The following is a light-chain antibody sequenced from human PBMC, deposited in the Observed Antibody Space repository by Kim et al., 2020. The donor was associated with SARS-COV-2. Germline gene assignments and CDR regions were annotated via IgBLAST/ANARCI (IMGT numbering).Light chain of an antibody. Sequence: LERHSNTITCRTSQNINKDFNWYQHNRGKAPKLLIYAAASLQSGVPSRFSGSGSETDFSLTMRSLQPEDLAIYYCQQSYISLYTCGQGTKLE. CDR1: QNINKD. V-gene: IGKV1-39*01. CDR2: AAA. CDR3: QQSYISLYT. J-gene: IGKJ2*01.